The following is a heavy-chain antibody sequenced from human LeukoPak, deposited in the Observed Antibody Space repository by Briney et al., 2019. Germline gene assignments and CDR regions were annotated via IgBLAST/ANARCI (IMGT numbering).Heavy chain of an antibody. CDR2: IKPDGSER. CDR1: GFTFSSYW. J-gene: IGHJ4*02. Sequence: GGSLRLSCAASGFTFSSYWMSWVRQAPGKGLEWVANIKPDGSERYYVDSVKGRFTISRDNAKNSLFLQMNNLGAEDTAVHYCARDGDSSGYYYSYGYWGQGTLVTVSS. CDR3: ARDGDSSGYYYSYGY. V-gene: IGHV3-7*01. D-gene: IGHD3-22*01.